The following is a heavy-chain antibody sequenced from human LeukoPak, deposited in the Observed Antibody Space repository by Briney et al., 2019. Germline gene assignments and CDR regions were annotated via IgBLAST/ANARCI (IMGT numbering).Heavy chain of an antibody. CDR3: ARFGLAFDY. Sequence: GGSLRLSRAASGFTFSSYEMNWVRQAPGKGLEWVSYISSSGGNIYYADSVKGRFTISRDNAKNSLYLQMNSLRVEDTAVYYCARFGLAFDYWGQGTLVTVSS. CDR2: ISSSGGNI. CDR1: GFTFSSYE. J-gene: IGHJ4*02. V-gene: IGHV3-48*03. D-gene: IGHD3/OR15-3a*01.